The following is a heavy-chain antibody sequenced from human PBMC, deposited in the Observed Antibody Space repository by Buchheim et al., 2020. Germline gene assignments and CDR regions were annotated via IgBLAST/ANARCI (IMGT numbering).Heavy chain of an antibody. D-gene: IGHD6-6*01. CDR3: ARDSSSSVKYPDY. CDR2: IWYDGSNK. J-gene: IGHJ4*02. V-gene: IGHV3-33*01. Sequence: QVQLVESGGGVVQPGRSLRLSCAASGFTFSSYGMHWVRQAPGKGLEWVAVIWYDGSNKCYADSVKGRFTISRDNSKNTLYLQMNSLRAEDTAVYYCARDSSSSVKYPDYWGQGTL. CDR1: GFTFSSYG.